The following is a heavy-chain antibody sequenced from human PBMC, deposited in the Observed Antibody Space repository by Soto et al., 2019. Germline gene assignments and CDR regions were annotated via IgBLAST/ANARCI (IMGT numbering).Heavy chain of an antibody. D-gene: IGHD3-3*01. CDR3: ARDEGYFFWCGYLPGADYGMDG. CDR1: GYTFTGYY. Sequence: ASVKVSCKASGYTFTGYYMHRKRQAPGQGLERMGWINTNSGGTNYAQKFQGWVTMTRDTTLSTAYMELGSLRSDHTAVYYCARDEGYFFWCGYLPGADYGMDGWVQGTTVTLSS. J-gene: IGHJ6*02. V-gene: IGHV1-2*04. CDR2: INTNSGGT.